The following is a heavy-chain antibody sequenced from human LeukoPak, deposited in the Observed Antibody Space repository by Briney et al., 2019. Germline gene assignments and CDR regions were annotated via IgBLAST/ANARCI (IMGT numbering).Heavy chain of an antibody. J-gene: IGHJ4*02. CDR1: GGSFSGYY. Sequence: SETLSLTCAVYGGSFSGYYWSWIRQPPGKGLEWIGYIYYSGSTNYNPSLKSRVTISIDTSKNQFSLKLSSVTAADTAVYYCARGLPVAGPYFDYWGQGTLVTVSS. CDR2: IYYSGST. V-gene: IGHV4-59*01. D-gene: IGHD6-19*01. CDR3: ARGLPVAGPYFDY.